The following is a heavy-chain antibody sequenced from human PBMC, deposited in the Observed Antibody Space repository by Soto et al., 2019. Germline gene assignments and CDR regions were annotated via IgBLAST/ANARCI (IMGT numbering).Heavy chain of an antibody. Sequence: SETLSLTCTVSRDSIYSSTYYWGWVRQPPGKGLEWIGSIYYSGRTYYNPSLKSRVTISVDTSKQQFYLKLTSVTAADTAVYFCARLWSGERPPDYWGQGSLVTVSS. V-gene: IGHV4-39*01. J-gene: IGHJ4*02. CDR1: RDSIYSSTYY. D-gene: IGHD3-10*01. CDR2: IYYSGRT. CDR3: ARLWSGERPPDY.